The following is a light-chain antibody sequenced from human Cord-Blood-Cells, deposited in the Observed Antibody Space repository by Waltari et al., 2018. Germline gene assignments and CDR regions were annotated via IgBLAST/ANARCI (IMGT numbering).Light chain of an antibody. CDR3: CSYAGSSTSWV. Sequence: QSALTQPASVSGSPGQSITISCTGTSRDVGSSNLVSWYQQHPGKAPKLMLYEGSNRPSGVSNRFSGSKSGNTASLTISGLQAEDEADYYCCSYAGSSTSWVFGGGTKLTVL. V-gene: IGLV2-23*01. CDR2: EGS. CDR1: SRDVGSSNL. J-gene: IGLJ3*02.